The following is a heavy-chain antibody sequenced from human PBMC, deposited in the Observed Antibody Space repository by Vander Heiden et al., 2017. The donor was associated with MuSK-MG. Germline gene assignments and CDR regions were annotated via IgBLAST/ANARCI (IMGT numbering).Heavy chain of an antibody. CDR2: ISSSSSTM. D-gene: IGHD1-26*01. V-gene: IGHV3-48*01. CDR1: GFTFSSHG. CDR3: ARSFGGNYAV. Sequence: EVRLVESGGELVQPGGALGPSCRASGFTFSSHGMNWVRQAPGKGLEWVSYISSSSSTMYYADSVRGRFTISRDNAKDSLYLQMNSLRAEDTAVYFGARSFGGNYAVWGQGTLVTVSS. J-gene: IGHJ4*02.